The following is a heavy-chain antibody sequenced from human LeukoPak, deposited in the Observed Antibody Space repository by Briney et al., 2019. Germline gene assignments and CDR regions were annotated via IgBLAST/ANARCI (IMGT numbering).Heavy chain of an antibody. CDR1: GFTFSDYE. CDR3: ARDWLDTRFGVPGGIYFDY. D-gene: IGHD3-3*01. V-gene: IGHV3-48*03. CDR2: ISSGSTTI. Sequence: QPGGSLRLSCAASGFTFSDYEMNWVRQAPGKGLEWVSYISSGSTTIFYTDSVKGRFTISRDSAKNSVYLQMNSLRAEDTAVYYCARDWLDTRFGVPGGIYFDYWGQGILVTVSS. J-gene: IGHJ4*02.